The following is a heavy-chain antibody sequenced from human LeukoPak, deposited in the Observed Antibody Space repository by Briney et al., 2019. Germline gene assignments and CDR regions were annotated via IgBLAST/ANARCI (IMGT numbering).Heavy chain of an antibody. CDR1: GFTFSSYG. J-gene: IGHJ5*02. CDR3: ARDYYDSSGYPNWFDP. CDR2: IWYDGSNK. V-gene: IGHV3-33*01. Sequence: GRSLILSCASSGFTFSSYGMHWVRQAPGKGLEWVAVIWYDGSNKYYADSVKGRFTISIDNSKNTLYLQMNSLRAEDTAVHYCARDYYDSSGYPNWFDPWGQGTLVTVSS. D-gene: IGHD3-22*01.